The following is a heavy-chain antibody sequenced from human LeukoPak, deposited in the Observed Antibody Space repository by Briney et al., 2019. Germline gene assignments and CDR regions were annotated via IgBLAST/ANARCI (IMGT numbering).Heavy chain of an antibody. Sequence: SETLSLTCTVSGGSTSSYYWSWIRQPPGKGLEWIGYIYYSGSTNYNPSLKSRVTISVDTSKNQFSLKLSSVTAADTAVYYCASFRREGSPFAFDIWGQGTMVTVSS. V-gene: IGHV4-59*01. CDR1: GGSTSSYY. J-gene: IGHJ3*02. CDR3: ASFRREGSPFAFDI. CDR2: IYYSGST.